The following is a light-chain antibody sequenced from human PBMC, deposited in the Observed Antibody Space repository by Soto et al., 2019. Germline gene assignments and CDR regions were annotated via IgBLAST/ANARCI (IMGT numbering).Light chain of an antibody. J-gene: IGKJ1*01. CDR3: QQYNNWPQT. Sequence: IVLTQSPGTLSLSPGERVTLSCRASQTISRNYLAWYQQKPGLAPRLIMYHGSRRAAGTPDRFSGSGSGTDFSLTISRPEPEDFAVYYCQQYNNWPQTFGQGTKVEIK. CDR1: QTISRNY. CDR2: HGS. V-gene: IGKV3-20*01.